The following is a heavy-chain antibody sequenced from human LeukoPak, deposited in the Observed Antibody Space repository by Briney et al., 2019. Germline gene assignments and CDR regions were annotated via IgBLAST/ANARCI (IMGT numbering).Heavy chain of an antibody. V-gene: IGHV5-51*01. CDR3: ARLTSSWSFDY. D-gene: IGHD6-13*01. J-gene: IGHJ4*02. CDR1: GYSFTNYW. CDR2: ISPDGSDT. Sequence: GESLKISCKGSGYSFTNYWIGWVRQMPGKGLEWMGIISPDGSDTRYSSSFQGQVTISADKSITTAYLQWSSLKASDTAMYYCARLTSSWSFDYWGQGTLVTVSS.